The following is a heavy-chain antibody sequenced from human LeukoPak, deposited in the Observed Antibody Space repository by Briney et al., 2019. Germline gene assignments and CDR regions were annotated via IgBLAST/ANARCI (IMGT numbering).Heavy chain of an antibody. CDR1: GFTFSSYS. D-gene: IGHD3-22*01. CDR3: ARRFKYYYDRSGYYSYYYYMDV. J-gene: IGHJ6*03. Sequence: PGGSLRLSCAASGFTFSSYSMNWVRQAPGKGLEWVASISSSSSYIYYAYSVKGLFTIARDNAKNSLYLQMNSLRAEDTAVYYCARRFKYYYDRSGYYSYYYYMDVWGKGTTVTISS. CDR2: ISSSSSYI. V-gene: IGHV3-21*01.